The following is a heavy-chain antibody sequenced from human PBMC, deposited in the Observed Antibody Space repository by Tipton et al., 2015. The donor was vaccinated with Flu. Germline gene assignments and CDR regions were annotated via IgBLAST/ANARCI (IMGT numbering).Heavy chain of an antibody. Sequence: SLRLSCAVSGFNFTTYCVSWVRQAPGKGLEWVANIKQDGSEKNYVDSVRGRFTVSRDNAKNLLYLQMNSLRAEDTAVYYCAKELFRASSGTRGGGYWGQGTLVTVSS. CDR1: GFNFTTYC. CDR3: AKELFRASSGTRGGGY. J-gene: IGHJ4*02. V-gene: IGHV3-7*01. D-gene: IGHD2-21*01. CDR2: IKQDGSEK.